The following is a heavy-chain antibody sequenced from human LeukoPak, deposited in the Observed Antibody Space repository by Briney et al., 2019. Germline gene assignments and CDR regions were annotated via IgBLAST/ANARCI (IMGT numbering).Heavy chain of an antibody. V-gene: IGHV1-46*01. J-gene: IGHJ4*02. D-gene: IGHD2-2*02. CDR2: INPSGGST. Sequence: ASVKVSCKASGYIITTYYMHWVRQAPGQGLEWMGIINPSGGSTSYAQKFRGRVTMTSDTTTIYMELSSLGSEDTAVYYCARAMSCSSSSCYMGADYWGQGTLLIVSS. CDR3: ARAMSCSSSSCYMGADY. CDR1: GYIITTYY.